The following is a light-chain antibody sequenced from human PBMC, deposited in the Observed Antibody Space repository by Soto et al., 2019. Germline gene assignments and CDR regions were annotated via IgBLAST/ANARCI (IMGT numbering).Light chain of an antibody. Sequence: IQVARSPSTLSSSIGDGVTITCRASQSINSRLAWDQQRPGKAPELLIYDAPTLRSGVPSRFSGSGSGTDFNLTINSLQPEDFATYFCQQSFTTPLTFGGGTKVDIK. CDR3: QQSFTTPLT. CDR1: QSINSR. CDR2: DAP. V-gene: IGKV1-39*01. J-gene: IGKJ4*01.